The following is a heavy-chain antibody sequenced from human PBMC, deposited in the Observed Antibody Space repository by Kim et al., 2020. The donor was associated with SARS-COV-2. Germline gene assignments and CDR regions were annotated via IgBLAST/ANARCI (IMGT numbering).Heavy chain of an antibody. D-gene: IGHD4-17*01. CDR2: IWYDGSNK. CDR1: GFTFSSYG. CDR3: AKDLAVTTQDFDY. V-gene: IGHV3-33*06. J-gene: IGHJ4*02. Sequence: GGSLRLSCAASGFTFSSYGMHWVRQAPGKGLEWVAVIWYDGSNKYYADSVKGRFTISRDNSKNTLYLQMNSLRAEDTAVYYCAKDLAVTTQDFDYWGQGTLVTVSS.